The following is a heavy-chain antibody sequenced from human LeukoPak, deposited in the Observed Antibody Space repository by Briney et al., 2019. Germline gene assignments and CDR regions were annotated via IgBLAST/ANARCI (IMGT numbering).Heavy chain of an antibody. D-gene: IGHD6-19*01. Sequence: PGRSLRLSCAASGFNFSSYGMHWVRQAPGKGLEWVAVISYDGSNKYYADSVKGRFTISRDNSKNTLYLQMNSLRAEDTAVYYCAKEITTWLGPYYFDYWGQGTLVTVSS. V-gene: IGHV3-30*18. CDR3: AKEITTWLGPYYFDY. J-gene: IGHJ4*02. CDR2: ISYDGSNK. CDR1: GFNFSSYG.